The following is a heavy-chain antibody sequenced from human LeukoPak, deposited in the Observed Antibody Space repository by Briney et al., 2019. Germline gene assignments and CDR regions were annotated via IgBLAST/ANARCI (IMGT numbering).Heavy chain of an antibody. V-gene: IGHV3-23*01. CDR2: ISGSGGST. Sequence: GGSLRLSCAASGFTFSSYAMSWVRQAPGKGLEWVSAISGSGGSTYYADSVKGRFTISRDNSKNTLYLQMNSLRAEDTAVYYCAKDNGCSGGSCYSFPYYFDYWGRGTLVTASS. D-gene: IGHD2-15*01. CDR1: GFTFSSYA. J-gene: IGHJ4*02. CDR3: AKDNGCSGGSCYSFPYYFDY.